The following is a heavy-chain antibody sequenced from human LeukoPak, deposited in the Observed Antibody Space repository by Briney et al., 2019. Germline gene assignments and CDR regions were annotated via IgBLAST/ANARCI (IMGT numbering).Heavy chain of an antibody. D-gene: IGHD2-21*01. Sequence: PGGSLRLSCAASGFSFSSHGMHWVRQAPGKGLEWVAFVRYDGINKYYADSVKGRFTISSDNSINTLYLQMNSLRAEDTAVYYCARVMWSDNGRGNNWFDPWGQGTLVTVSS. CDR2: VRYDGINK. V-gene: IGHV3-30*02. J-gene: IGHJ5*02. CDR1: GFSFSSHG. CDR3: ARVMWSDNGRGNNWFDP.